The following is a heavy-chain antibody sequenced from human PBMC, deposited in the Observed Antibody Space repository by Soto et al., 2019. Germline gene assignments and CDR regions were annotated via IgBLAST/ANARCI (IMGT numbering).Heavy chain of an antibody. CDR3: AHLRTSHPSYYYYYGMDV. CDR2: IYWNDDK. Sequence: ESGPTLVNPTQTLTLTCTFSGFSLITSGVVVGWIRQPPGNALEWLALIYWNDDKRYSPSLKSRLTITKDTSKNQVVLTMTNMDPVDTATYYCAHLRTSHPSYYYYYGMDVWGQGTTVTVSS. CDR1: GFSLITSGVV. D-gene: IGHD4-17*01. J-gene: IGHJ6*02. V-gene: IGHV2-5*01.